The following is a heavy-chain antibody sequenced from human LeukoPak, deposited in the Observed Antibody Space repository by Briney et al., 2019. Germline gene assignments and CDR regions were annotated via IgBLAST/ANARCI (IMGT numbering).Heavy chain of an antibody. J-gene: IGHJ3*02. CDR3: AKGGSRDDAFDI. D-gene: IGHD1-26*01. CDR1: GFTFSSYG. Sequence: GGSLRLSCAASGFTFSSYGMHWVRQAPGKGLEWVAFIRYDGSNKYYADSVKGRFTISRDNSKHTLYLQMNSLRAEDTAVYYCAKGGSRDDAFDIWGQGTMVTVSS. V-gene: IGHV3-30*02. CDR2: IRYDGSNK.